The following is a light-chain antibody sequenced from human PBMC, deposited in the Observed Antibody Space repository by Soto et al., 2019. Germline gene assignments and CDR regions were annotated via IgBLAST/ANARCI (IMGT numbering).Light chain of an antibody. Sequence: EIVMTQSPVTLSVPPGERATLSCRASQSVSTNLAWYQQKPGQAPRLLIYGASTRATGIPARFSGSGSGTEFTLTISSLQSEDFAVYYCQQYNNWPQTFGGGTKVEIK. CDR1: QSVSTN. CDR3: QQYNNWPQT. CDR2: GAS. V-gene: IGKV3-15*01. J-gene: IGKJ4*01.